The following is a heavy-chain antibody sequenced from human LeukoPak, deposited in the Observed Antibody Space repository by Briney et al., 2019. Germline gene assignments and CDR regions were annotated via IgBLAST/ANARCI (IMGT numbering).Heavy chain of an antibody. CDR1: GFTFSSFA. V-gene: IGHV3-23*01. CDR3: AKDHSSYDILTGYPLT. Sequence: PGGSLRLSCAASGFTFSSFAMTWVRQAPGKGLEWVSTINNSSDSTYYGDSVKGRFTISRDNSKSTLYLQMNSLRAEDTAVYYCAKDHSSYDILTGYPLTWGQGTLVTVSS. CDR2: INNSSDST. J-gene: IGHJ5*02. D-gene: IGHD3-9*01.